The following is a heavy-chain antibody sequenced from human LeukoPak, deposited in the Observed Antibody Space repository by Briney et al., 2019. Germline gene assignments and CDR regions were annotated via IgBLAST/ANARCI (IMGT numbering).Heavy chain of an antibody. D-gene: IGHD1-1*01. J-gene: IGHJ4*02. CDR2: INPNNGGT. V-gene: IGHV1-2*02. CDR3: ARKAYNWNDSPDFDY. Sequence: GASVKVSCKASGYTFTSYYMHWVRQAPGQGLEWMGWINPNNGGTNYAQKFQDRVTMTRDTSISTAYMELSSLRSDDAAVYYCARKAYNWNDSPDFDYWGQGTLVTVSS. CDR1: GYTFTSYY.